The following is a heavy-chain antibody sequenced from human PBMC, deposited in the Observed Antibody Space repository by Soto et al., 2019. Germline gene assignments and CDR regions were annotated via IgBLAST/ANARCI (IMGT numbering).Heavy chain of an antibody. CDR1: GYTFTSYD. Sequence: GASVKVSCKASGYTFTSYDINWVRQATLQGLEWMGWMNPNSGNTGYAQKFQGRVTMTRNTSISTAYMELSSLRSEDTAVYYCARGFPPEYDSSVYYPDAFDIWGQGTMVTVSS. CDR3: ARGFPPEYDSSVYYPDAFDI. J-gene: IGHJ3*02. D-gene: IGHD3-22*01. V-gene: IGHV1-8*01. CDR2: MNPNSGNT.